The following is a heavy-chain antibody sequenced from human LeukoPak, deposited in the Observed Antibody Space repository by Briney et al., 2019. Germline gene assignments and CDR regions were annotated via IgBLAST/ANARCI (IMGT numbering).Heavy chain of an antibody. J-gene: IGHJ4*02. CDR3: AHGQEWELLAN. CDR2: IYPGDSDT. D-gene: IGHD1-26*01. Sequence: TGESLKISCKGAGYSFTSYWXGWGXQMPGXGLEWMGIIYPGDSDTISSPSFHAQVTISADKYISTDYLQWSTLKASDTAMYYCAHGQEWELLANWGQGTLVTVSS. CDR1: GYSFTSYW. V-gene: IGHV5-51*01.